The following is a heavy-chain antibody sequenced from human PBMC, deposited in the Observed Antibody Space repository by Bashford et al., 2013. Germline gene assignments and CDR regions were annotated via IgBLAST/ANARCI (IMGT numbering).Heavy chain of an antibody. CDR2: IYTTGST. D-gene: IGHD3/OR15-3a*01. J-gene: IGHJ4*02. CDR3: ARGLDYKNFDY. V-gene: IGHV4-61*02. CDR1: SGSISSNNYY. Sequence: SETLSLTCTVSSGSISSNNYYWSWIRQPAGKGLEWIGRIYTTGSTNYNPSLRSRVTMSVDTSRKQFSLKLSSVTAADTAVYYCARGLDYKNFDYWGQGTLVTVSS.